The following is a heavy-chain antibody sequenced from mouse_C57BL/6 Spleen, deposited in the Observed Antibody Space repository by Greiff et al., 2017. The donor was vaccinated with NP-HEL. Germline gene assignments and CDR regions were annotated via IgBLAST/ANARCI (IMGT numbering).Heavy chain of an antibody. V-gene: IGHV1-82*01. CDR3: ARSIHYYGSRTEYFDY. D-gene: IGHD1-1*01. Sequence: QVQLQQSGPELVKPGASVKISCKASGYAFSSSWMNWVKQRPGKGLEWIGRIYPGDGDTNYNGKFKGKATLTADKSSSTAYMQLSSLTSEDSAVYFCARSIHYYGSRTEYFDYWGQGTTLTVSS. CDR2: IYPGDGDT. J-gene: IGHJ2*01. CDR1: GYAFSSSW.